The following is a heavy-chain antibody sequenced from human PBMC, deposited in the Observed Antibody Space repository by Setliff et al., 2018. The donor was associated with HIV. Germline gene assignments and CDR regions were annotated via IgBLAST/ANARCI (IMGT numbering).Heavy chain of an antibody. CDR3: ARPQGGGFDY. J-gene: IGHJ4*02. V-gene: IGHV5-51*01. D-gene: IGHD3-16*01. CDR1: GNMFTNNW. CDR2: IYPADSDT. Sequence: PGESLKISCQGLGNMFTNNWIAWVRQMPGKGLEWMGIIYPADSDTRYSPSFQGQVTISADKSMDTAYLQWSSLKASDTAMYYCARPQGGGFDYWGQGTLVTVSS.